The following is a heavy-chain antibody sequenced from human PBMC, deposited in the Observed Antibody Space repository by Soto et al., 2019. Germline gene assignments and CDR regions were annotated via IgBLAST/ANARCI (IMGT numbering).Heavy chain of an antibody. V-gene: IGHV3-48*02. CDR2: ISSSNRTI. CDR3: AREGWPLLQTGMDV. D-gene: IGHD2-15*01. J-gene: IGHJ6*02. CDR1: GFTFSKYA. Sequence: GGSLRLSCAASGFTFSKYALTWVRQAPGKGLEWVSYISSSNRTINYADSVKGRFIISRDNAKNSLYLQMHSLRDEDTAVYYCAREGWPLLQTGMDVWGQGTTVTVSS.